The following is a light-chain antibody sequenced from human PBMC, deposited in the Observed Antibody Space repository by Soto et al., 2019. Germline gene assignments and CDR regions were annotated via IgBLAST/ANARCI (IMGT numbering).Light chain of an antibody. J-gene: IGLJ1*01. CDR1: SSDVGGYGY. V-gene: IGLV2-14*01. CDR2: EVI. CDR3: TSYTSSSTLDV. Sequence: QSVLTQPASVSGSPGQSITVSCTGTSSDVGGYGYVSWYQQHPGKAPKLLIYEVINRHSGVSNRFSGSKSDNTASLTISGLQAEDEADYYCTSYTSSSTLDVFGTGTRSPS.